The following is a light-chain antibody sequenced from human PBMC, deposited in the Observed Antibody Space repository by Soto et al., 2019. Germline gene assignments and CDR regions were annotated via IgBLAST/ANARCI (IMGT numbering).Light chain of an antibody. J-gene: IGKJ2*01. V-gene: IGKV3-15*01. CDR3: QQFGSSIPHT. CDR1: QSVGSN. CDR2: GAS. Sequence: EIVMTQSPDTLSVSPGERATLSCRASQSVGSNLAWYQKKPGQAPRLLIFGASTRATGIPARFSGSGSGTEFTLTISSLQSEDFAVYYCQQFGSSIPHTFGQGTKLEIK.